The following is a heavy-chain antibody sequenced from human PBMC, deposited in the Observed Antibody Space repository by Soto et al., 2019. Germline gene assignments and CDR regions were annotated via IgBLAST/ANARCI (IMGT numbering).Heavy chain of an antibody. D-gene: IGHD3-16*01. J-gene: IGHJ4*02. Sequence: GGSLRLSCAASGFTFSSYGMHWVRQAPGKGLEWVAVIWYDGSNKYYADSVKGRFTISRDNSKNTLYLQMNSLRAEDTAVYYCARGSAGRGIGNYFDYWGQGTLVTVSS. V-gene: IGHV3-33*08. CDR2: IWYDGSNK. CDR3: ARGSAGRGIGNYFDY. CDR1: GFTFSSYG.